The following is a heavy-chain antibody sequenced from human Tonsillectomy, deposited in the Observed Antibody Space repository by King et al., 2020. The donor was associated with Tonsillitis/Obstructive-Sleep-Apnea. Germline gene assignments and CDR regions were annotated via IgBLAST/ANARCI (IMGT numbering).Heavy chain of an antibody. J-gene: IGHJ5*02. CDR3: ARYREDGSGYPPGWFDP. Sequence: VQLQESGPGLVKPSETLSLTCTVSGGSISNYYWSWIRQPPGKGLEWIGFFYNSGSTNCNPSLKSRVTISVDTSKNQFSLKLSSVTAADTAVYYCARYREDGSGYPPGWFDPWGQGTLVTVSS. CDR1: GGSISNYY. V-gene: IGHV4-59*01. D-gene: IGHD3-3*01. CDR2: FYNSGST.